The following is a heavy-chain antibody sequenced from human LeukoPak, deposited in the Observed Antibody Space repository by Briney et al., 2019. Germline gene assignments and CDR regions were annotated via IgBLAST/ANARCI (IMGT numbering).Heavy chain of an antibody. CDR2: INPNSGGT. CDR3: ARGWDIVVVPAASLVDY. Sequence: GASVKVSCKASGYTFTSYAMHWVRQAPGQRLEWMGWINPNSGGTNYAQKFQGRVTMTRDTSISTAYMELSRLRSDDTAVYYCARGWDIVVVPAASLVDYWGQGTLVTVSS. V-gene: IGHV1-2*02. D-gene: IGHD2-2*01. J-gene: IGHJ4*02. CDR1: GYTFTSYA.